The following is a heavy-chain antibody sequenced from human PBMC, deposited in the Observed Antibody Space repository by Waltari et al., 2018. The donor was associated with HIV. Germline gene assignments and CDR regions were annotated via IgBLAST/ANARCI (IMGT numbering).Heavy chain of an antibody. CDR3: ARDGALDGDGPGHFDY. CDR2: T. D-gene: IGHD1-1*01. J-gene: IGHJ4*02. Sequence: TNYNPSLKSRVTMSVDTAKNQFSLKLSSVTAADTAVYYCARDGALDGDGPGHFDYWGQGTLVTVSS. V-gene: IGHV4-4*07.